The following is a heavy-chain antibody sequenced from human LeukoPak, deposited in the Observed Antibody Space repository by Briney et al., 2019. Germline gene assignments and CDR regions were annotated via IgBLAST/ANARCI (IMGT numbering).Heavy chain of an antibody. Sequence: SVKVSCKASGGTFISYAISWVRQAPGQGLEWMGRIIPILGIANYAQRFQGRVTITADKSTSTAYMELSSLRSEDTAVYYCARGLGYCSSTSCHYYYGMDVWGQGTTVTVSS. D-gene: IGHD2-2*01. CDR2: IIPILGIA. V-gene: IGHV1-69*04. CDR1: GGTFISYA. CDR3: ARGLGYCSSTSCHYYYGMDV. J-gene: IGHJ6*02.